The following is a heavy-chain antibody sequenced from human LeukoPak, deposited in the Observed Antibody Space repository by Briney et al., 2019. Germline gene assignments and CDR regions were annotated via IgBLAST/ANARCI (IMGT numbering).Heavy chain of an antibody. D-gene: IGHD6-19*01. V-gene: IGHV3-53*01. Sequence: GGSLRLSCAASGFTVSSDYMSWVRRAPGKGLEWVSAIYNDGNTYYADSVKGRFTTFRDNSKNTLYLQMNSLRVEDTAVYYCARAPNGWYFDYWGQGSLVTVSS. CDR1: GFTVSSDY. CDR3: ARAPNGWYFDY. CDR2: IYNDGNT. J-gene: IGHJ4*02.